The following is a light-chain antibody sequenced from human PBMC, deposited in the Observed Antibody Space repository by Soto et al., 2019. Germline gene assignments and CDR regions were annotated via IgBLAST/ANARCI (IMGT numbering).Light chain of an antibody. CDR3: QQRSNWPIT. V-gene: IGKV3D-20*02. Sequence: DIVLTQSPGTLSLSPGERASLSCRASQSVSSGHLAWYQQKPGQAPRLLIYGASSRATGIPDRFSGSGSGTDFTLTISRLEPEDFAVYYCQQRSNWPITFGQGTRLEI. CDR2: GAS. CDR1: QSVSSGH. J-gene: IGKJ5*01.